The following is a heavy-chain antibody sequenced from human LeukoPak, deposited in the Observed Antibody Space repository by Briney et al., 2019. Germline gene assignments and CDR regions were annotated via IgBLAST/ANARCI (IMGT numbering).Heavy chain of an antibody. CDR1: GGSISSGSYY. CDR3: ARGLSN. CDR2: IYTSGST. J-gene: IGHJ4*02. Sequence: KPSETLSLTCTVSGGSISSGSYYWSWIRQPAGKGLEWIGRIYTSGSTNYNPSLKSRVTISVDTSKNQFSLKLSSVTAADTAVYYCARGLSNWGQGTLVTVSS. V-gene: IGHV4-61*02.